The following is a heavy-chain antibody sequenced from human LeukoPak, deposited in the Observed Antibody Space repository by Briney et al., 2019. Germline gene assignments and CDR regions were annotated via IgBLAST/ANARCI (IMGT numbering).Heavy chain of an antibody. J-gene: IGHJ3*02. V-gene: IGHV4-31*03. CDR3: AGGHGPATFDI. CDR1: GGSINSGGYF. CDR2: IYYSGST. Sequence: SQTLSLTCTVSGGSINSGGYFWSWIRQHPGRGLEWIGYIYYSGSTNYKPSLKSRVTISLDTSKNQFSLRLSSVTAADTAVYYCAGGHGPATFDIWGQGTMVTVSS.